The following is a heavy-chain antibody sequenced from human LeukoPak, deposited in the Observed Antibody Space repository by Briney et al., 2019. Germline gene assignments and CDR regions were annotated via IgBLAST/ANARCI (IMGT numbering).Heavy chain of an antibody. Sequence: GGSLRLSCAASGFTFSNAWMSWVRQAPGKGLEWVSAISGSGGSTYYADSVKGRFTISRDNSKNTLYLQMNSLRAEDTAVYYCAKAALDCSSTSCYFAFDIWGQGTMVTVSS. D-gene: IGHD2-2*01. CDR3: AKAALDCSSTSCYFAFDI. CDR2: ISGSGGST. V-gene: IGHV3-23*01. J-gene: IGHJ3*02. CDR1: GFTFSNAW.